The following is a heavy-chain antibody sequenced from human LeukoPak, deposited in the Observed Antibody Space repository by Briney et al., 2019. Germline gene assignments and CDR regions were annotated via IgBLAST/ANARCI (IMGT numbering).Heavy chain of an antibody. V-gene: IGHV1-24*01. CDR3: ATRKLMGGRGFDP. Sequence: ASVKVSCKASGYTFTSYYMHWVRQAPGKGLEWMGGFDPEDGETIYAQKFQGRVTMTEDTSTDTAYMELSSLRSEDTAVYYCATRKLMGGRGFDPWGQGTLVTVSS. CDR2: FDPEDGET. CDR1: GYTFTSYY. J-gene: IGHJ5*02. D-gene: IGHD3-16*01.